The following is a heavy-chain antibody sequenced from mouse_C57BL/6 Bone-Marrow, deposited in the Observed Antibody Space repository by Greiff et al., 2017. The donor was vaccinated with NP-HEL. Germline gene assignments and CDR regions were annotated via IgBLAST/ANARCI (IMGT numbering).Heavy chain of an antibody. J-gene: IGHJ2*01. D-gene: IGHD1-1*02. CDR2: IRNKANGYTT. V-gene: IGHV7-3*01. Sequence: EVMLVESGGGLVQPGGSLSLSCAASGFTFTDYYMSWVRQPPGKALEWLGFIRNKANGYTTEYSASVKGRFTISRDNSQSILYLQMNALRAEDSATYYCARYWGGGFDYWGQGTTLTVSS. CDR3: ARYWGGGFDY. CDR1: GFTFTDYY.